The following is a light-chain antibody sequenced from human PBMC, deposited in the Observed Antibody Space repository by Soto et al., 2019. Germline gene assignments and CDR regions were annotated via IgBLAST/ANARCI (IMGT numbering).Light chain of an antibody. CDR1: QGIRND. CDR3: QQLNGSPWT. Sequence: IQMTQSPSSLSASVGDRVTITCRASQGIRNDLAWYQQKPGTAPKLLIYDAATLQSGVPSRFSGSRSGTEYTLTIGSLQPEDFATYYCQQLNGSPWTFGQGTKVDIK. V-gene: IGKV1-17*01. CDR2: DAA. J-gene: IGKJ1*01.